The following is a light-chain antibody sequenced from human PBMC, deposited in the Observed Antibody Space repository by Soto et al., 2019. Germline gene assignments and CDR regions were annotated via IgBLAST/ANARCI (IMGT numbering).Light chain of an antibody. Sequence: DIQMTQPPSSLSASVGDRVTITCRASPSISSYLHWYQQKPGKAPKLLIYAASNLQTGVPSRFSACGSGTDVTLTLNSLQPEDFAPYYCQQGYISPWTFGQGTTVEVK. CDR1: PSISSY. V-gene: IGKV1-39*01. CDR3: QQGYISPWT. J-gene: IGKJ1*01. CDR2: AAS.